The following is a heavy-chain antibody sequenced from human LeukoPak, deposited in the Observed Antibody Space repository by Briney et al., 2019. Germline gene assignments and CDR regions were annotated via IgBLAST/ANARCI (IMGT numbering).Heavy chain of an antibody. CDR2: ISSNGGST. CDR1: GFTFSTYA. Sequence: GGSLRLSCAASGFTFSTYAMDWVRQAPGKGLEYVSAISSNGGSTYYANSVKGRFTISRDNSKNTLYLQMGSLRAEDMAVYYCARGGVVVVAATDYWGQGTLVTVSS. J-gene: IGHJ4*02. D-gene: IGHD2-15*01. V-gene: IGHV3-64*01. CDR3: ARGGVVVVAATDY.